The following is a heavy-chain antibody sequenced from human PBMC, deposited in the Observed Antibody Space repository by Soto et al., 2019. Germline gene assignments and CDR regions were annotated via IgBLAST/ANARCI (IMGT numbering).Heavy chain of an antibody. J-gene: IGHJ4*02. V-gene: IGHV3-74*01. CDR1: GFTFSNYW. CDR3: GSVRETSGGDYHY. CDR2: INGDGSST. Sequence: EVQLVESGGGLVQPGGSLRLSCAASGFTFSNYWMHWVRQAPGKGLVWVSRINGDGSSTSYADSVKGRFTISRDNAKNSGYLQMNSLGAEVTAVYYCGSVRETSGGDYHYWGQGTLVTVSS. D-gene: IGHD2-21*02.